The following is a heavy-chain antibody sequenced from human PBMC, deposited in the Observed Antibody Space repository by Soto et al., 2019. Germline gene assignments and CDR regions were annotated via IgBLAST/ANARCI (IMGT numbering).Heavy chain of an antibody. V-gene: IGHV4-34*01. D-gene: IGHD3-10*01. CDR1: GGSFSGYY. J-gene: IGHJ4*02. CDR2: INHSGST. CDR3: ARMFGWLGYFDY. Sequence: SETLSLTCAVYGGSFSGYYWSWIRQPPGKGLEWIGEINHSGSTNYNPSLKSRVTISVDTSKNQFSLKLSSVTAADTAVYYCARMFGWLGYFDYWGQGTLVTVSS.